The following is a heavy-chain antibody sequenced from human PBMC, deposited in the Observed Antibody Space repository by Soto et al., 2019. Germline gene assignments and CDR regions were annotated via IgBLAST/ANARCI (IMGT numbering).Heavy chain of an antibody. Sequence: QVQLVQSGDEVKKPGASVKVSCKAPGYIFVNYGIAWVRQAPGQGLEWMGWISPYTGNTHSATKVQGRLTMTTDTCTKRADMDLGCLTSDDTAVNYCVNVDNYVTPTPQDVLGQGTTVTVSS. CDR1: GYIFVNYG. V-gene: IGHV1-18*01. CDR3: VNVDNYVTPTPQDV. CDR2: ISPYTGNT. J-gene: IGHJ6*02. D-gene: IGHD3-16*01.